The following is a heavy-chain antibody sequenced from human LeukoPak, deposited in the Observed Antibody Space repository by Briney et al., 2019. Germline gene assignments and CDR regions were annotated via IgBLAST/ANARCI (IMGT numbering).Heavy chain of an antibody. CDR1: GFTFSSFL. Sequence: PGGSLRLSCAASGFTFSSFLMHWVRQAPGKGLVWVSLVNNDGSATRYADSVEGRFTISRDNAKNTLYLQINSLRAEDTAVYFCAKDLTGSIDYWGQGTLVTVSS. V-gene: IGHV3-74*01. CDR2: VNNDGSAT. J-gene: IGHJ4*02. CDR3: AKDLTGSIDY. D-gene: IGHD3-9*01.